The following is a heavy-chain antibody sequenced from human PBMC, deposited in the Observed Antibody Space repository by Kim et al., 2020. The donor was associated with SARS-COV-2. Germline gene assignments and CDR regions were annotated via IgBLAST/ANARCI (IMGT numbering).Heavy chain of an antibody. CDR3: ARHEIVLVGYAFRLGIGWFDP. D-gene: IGHD2-8*02. V-gene: IGHV4-39*01. CDR2: IYYSGST. CDR1: GGSISSSSYY. Sequence: SETLSLTCTVSGGSISSSSYYWGWIRQPPGKGLEWIGSIYYSGSTYYNPSLKSRVTISVDTSKNQFSLKLSSVTAADTAVYYCARHEIVLVGYAFRLGIGWFDPWGQGTLVTVSS. J-gene: IGHJ5*02.